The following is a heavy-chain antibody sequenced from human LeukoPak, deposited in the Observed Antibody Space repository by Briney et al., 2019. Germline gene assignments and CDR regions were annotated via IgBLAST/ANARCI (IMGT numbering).Heavy chain of an antibody. V-gene: IGHV4-34*01. D-gene: IGHD4-23*01. Sequence: SQTLSLTCAVYGGSFSGYYRSWIRQPPGKGLEWIGEINHSGSTNYNPSLKSRVTISVDTSKNQFSLKLSSVTAADTAVYYCASYYGGNFYFDYWGQGTLVTVSS. J-gene: IGHJ4*02. CDR3: ASYYGGNFYFDY. CDR1: GGSFSGYY. CDR2: INHSGST.